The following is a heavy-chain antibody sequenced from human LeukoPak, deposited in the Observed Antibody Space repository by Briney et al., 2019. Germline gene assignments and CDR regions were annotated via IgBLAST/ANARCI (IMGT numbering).Heavy chain of an antibody. D-gene: IGHD6-13*01. Sequence: SETLSLTCAVYGGSFSGYYWSWIRQPPGKGLEWIGEINHSGSTNYNPSLKSRVTISVDTSKNQFSLKLSSVTAADTAVYYCATELRIAAAGYLFSCEIWGQGTMVTVSS. J-gene: IGHJ3*02. CDR1: GGSFSGYY. V-gene: IGHV4-34*01. CDR2: INHSGST. CDR3: ATELRIAAAGYLFSCEI.